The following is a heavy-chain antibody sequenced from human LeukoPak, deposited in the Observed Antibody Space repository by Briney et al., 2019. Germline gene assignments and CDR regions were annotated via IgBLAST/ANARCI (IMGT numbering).Heavy chain of an antibody. D-gene: IGHD1-26*01. V-gene: IGHV4-59*12. CDR2: IYYSGST. J-gene: IGHJ3*02. CDR1: GGSISSYY. CDR3: ARDKREPRYAFDI. Sequence: SETLSLTCTVSGGSISSYYWSWIRQPPGKGLEWIGYIYYSGSTNYNPSLRSRVTISVDTSKNQFSLKLSSVTAADTAVYYCARDKREPRYAFDIWGQGTMVTVSS.